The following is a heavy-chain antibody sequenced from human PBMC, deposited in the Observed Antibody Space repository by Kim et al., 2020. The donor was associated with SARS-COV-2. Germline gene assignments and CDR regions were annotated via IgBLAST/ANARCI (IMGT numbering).Heavy chain of an antibody. V-gene: IGHV3-23*01. J-gene: IGHJ4*02. CDR3: ASCDENATPEY. Sequence: GGSLRLSCTTSGFTFDNFAMAWVRQAPGKGLQWVSTINGNDDATFYADSVKGRFTVSRDNSKNTFYLDLNGLRPEDTAIYYCASCDENATPEYWGQGTLV. CDR2: INGNDDAT. CDR1: GFTFDNFA. D-gene: IGHD2-2*01.